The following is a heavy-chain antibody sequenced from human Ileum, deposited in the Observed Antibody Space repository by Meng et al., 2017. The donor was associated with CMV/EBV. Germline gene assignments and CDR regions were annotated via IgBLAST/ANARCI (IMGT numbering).Heavy chain of an antibody. CDR2: ISWNGATA. D-gene: IGHD2-15*01. Sequence: GESLKISCAASGFSFPDYAMNWVRQVPGKGLEWVCGISWNGATAVYADSVKGRFTISRDNAKNALFLQMNSLRADDTAVYYCARDSFPYSSDKWGQGTLVTVSS. CDR1: GFSFPDYA. V-gene: IGHV3-20*04. J-gene: IGHJ4*02. CDR3: ARDSFPYSSDK.